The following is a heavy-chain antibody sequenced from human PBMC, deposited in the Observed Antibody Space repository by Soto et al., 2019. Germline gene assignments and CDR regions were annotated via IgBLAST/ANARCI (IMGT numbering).Heavy chain of an antibody. CDR2: MYYSGST. CDR3: ARQYTSSSFFDY. D-gene: IGHD6-6*01. J-gene: IGHJ4*02. V-gene: IGHV4-39*01. CDR1: GASISSSNYY. Sequence: QLQLQESGPGLVKPSETLSLTCTVSGASISSSNYYWGWIRQPPGKGLEWIGSMYYSGSTDYNPSLKSRVTISVDTSKNQFSLNLSSVTAADTAVYFCARQYTSSSFFDYWGQGTLVTVSS.